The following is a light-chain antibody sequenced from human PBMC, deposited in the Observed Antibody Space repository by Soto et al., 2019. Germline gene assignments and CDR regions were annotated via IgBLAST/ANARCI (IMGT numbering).Light chain of an antibody. CDR3: QQYYSTPFT. J-gene: IGKJ3*01. V-gene: IGKV4-1*01. Sequence: DIVMTQSPDSLAVSLGERATINCKSSQSVLYSSSNKNYLAWYQQKPGLPPKLLIYWASTRESGVPDRFSGSGFGTDFTLTISSLQAEDVAVYYCQQYYSTPFTFGPGTKVDIK. CDR1: QSVLYSSSNKNY. CDR2: WAS.